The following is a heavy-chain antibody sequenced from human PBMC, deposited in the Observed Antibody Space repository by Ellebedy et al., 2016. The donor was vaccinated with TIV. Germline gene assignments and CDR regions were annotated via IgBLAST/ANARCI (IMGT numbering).Heavy chain of an antibody. CDR2: IYRGGTKT. Sequence: PGGSLRLSCVGSGFSFSTYATARVRQTPGKGLEWVSGIYRGGTKTYYAGSVKGRFTISRDNAKNTLYLQMNSLRAEDTAVYYCARVLDQVVPAATGYWGQGTLVTVSS. J-gene: IGHJ4*02. CDR1: GFSFSTYA. D-gene: IGHD2-2*01. V-gene: IGHV3-23*03. CDR3: ARVLDQVVPAATGY.